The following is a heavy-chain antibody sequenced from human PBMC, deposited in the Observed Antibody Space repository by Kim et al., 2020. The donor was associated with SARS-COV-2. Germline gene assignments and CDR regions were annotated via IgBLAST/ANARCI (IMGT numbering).Heavy chain of an antibody. D-gene: IGHD4-17*01. CDR3: ARHTATAGWFEP. Sequence: GGSLRLSCAVSGFTFSSCEIDWVRQAPGKGLEWVSYISGSGTTIYYADSVKGRFTISRDNAKNSVYLQMNSLRAEDTAVYYCARHTATAGWFEPWGQGTLVTVSS. J-gene: IGHJ5*02. CDR1: GFTFSSCE. V-gene: IGHV3-48*03. CDR2: ISGSGTTI.